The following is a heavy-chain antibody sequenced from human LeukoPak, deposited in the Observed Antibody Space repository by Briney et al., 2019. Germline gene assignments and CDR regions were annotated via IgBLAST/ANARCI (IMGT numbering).Heavy chain of an antibody. J-gene: IGHJ4*02. D-gene: IGHD6-13*01. Sequence: PGGSLRLSCAASGFTFSDYYMSWIRQAPGKGLEWVSYISSSGSTIYYADSVKGRFTISRDNAKNSLYLQMNSLRAEDTAVYYCARDASIAAAEDDYWGQGTLVTLSS. CDR2: ISSSGSTI. CDR3: ARDASIAAAEDDY. V-gene: IGHV3-11*04. CDR1: GFTFSDYY.